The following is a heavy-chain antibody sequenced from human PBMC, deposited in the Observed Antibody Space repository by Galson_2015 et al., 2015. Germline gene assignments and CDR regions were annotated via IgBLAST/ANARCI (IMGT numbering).Heavy chain of an antibody. CDR1: GFTFSSYA. V-gene: IGHV3-23*01. J-gene: IGHJ2*01. Sequence: SLRLSCAASGFTFSSYAMSWVRQAPGEGLEWVSSLSASGVNTYFADSVKGRFTISRDNSKNTLYLQMNSLRAEDTAVYYCAKSTGISGTRSYWYFDLWGQGTLVTVSS. CDR2: LSASGVNT. CDR3: AKSTGISGTRSYWYFDL. D-gene: IGHD1-20*01.